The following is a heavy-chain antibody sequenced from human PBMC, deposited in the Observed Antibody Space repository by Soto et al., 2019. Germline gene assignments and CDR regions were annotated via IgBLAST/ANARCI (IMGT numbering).Heavy chain of an antibody. CDR2: TYYRSKWYN. CDR3: ARVEGNIPTNWFDP. J-gene: IGHJ5*02. CDR1: GDSVSSNSAA. Sequence: KQSQTLSLTCAISGDSVSSNSAAWNWIRQSPSRGLEWLGRTYYRSKWYNDYAVSVKSRITINPDTSKNQFSLQLNSVTPEDTAVYYCARVEGNIPTNWFDPWGQGTLVTVSS. D-gene: IGHD2-2*02. V-gene: IGHV6-1*01.